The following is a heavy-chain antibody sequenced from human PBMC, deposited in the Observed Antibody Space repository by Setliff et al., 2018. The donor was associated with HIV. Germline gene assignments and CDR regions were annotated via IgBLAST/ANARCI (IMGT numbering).Heavy chain of an antibody. CDR2: INESGRI. J-gene: IGHJ4*02. CDR1: GGSFSGHY. D-gene: IGHD5-12*01. CDR3: ARETDVSTSWFRGYYFDF. Sequence: SETLSLTCAVYGGSFSGHYWNWVRQPPGKGLEWIGEINESGRINYNPSLKSRLIISVDTSKKQFSLNLISMTAADTAVYFCARETDVSTSWFRGYYFDFWGQGTVVTVSS. V-gene: IGHV4-34*01.